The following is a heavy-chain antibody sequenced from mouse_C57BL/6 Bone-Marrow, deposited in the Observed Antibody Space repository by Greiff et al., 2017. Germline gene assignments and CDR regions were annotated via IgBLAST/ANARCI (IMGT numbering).Heavy chain of an antibody. CDR3: ARGKLACFAY. CDR1: GYTFTSYW. CDR2: IDPSDSYT. V-gene: IGHV1-50*01. J-gene: IGHJ3*01. Sequence: QVQLQQPGAELVKPGASVKLSCKASGYTFTSYWMQWVEQRPGQGLEWIGEIDPSDSYTNYNQKFKGKAALPVDTSSSTAYMQLSSLTSEDSAVYYCARGKLACFAYWGQGTLVTVSA.